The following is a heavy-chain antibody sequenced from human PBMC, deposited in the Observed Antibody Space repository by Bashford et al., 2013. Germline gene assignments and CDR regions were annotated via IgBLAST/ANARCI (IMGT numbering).Heavy chain of an antibody. CDR2: THTNGGT. CDR1: GDSVANSY. Sequence: SETLSLTCVVSGDSVANSYWSWIRQPLGKGLEWLGHTHTNGGTRYTPSLRSRLTMSLDTSKSQVSLTLTSVSDADTAVYYCARGGGDCAGSCYAFDVWGQGTLVTVSS. J-gene: IGHJ3*01. V-gene: IGHV4-4*07. CDR3: ARGGGDCAGSCYAFDV. D-gene: IGHD2-15*01.